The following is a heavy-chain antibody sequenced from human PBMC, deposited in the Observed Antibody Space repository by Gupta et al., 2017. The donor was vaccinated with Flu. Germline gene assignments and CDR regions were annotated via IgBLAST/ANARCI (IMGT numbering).Heavy chain of an antibody. V-gene: IGHV3-33*01. CDR3: ARGVDTAWSYYGMDV. J-gene: IGHJ6*02. CDR2: IWYDGSNK. D-gene: IGHD5-18*01. CDR1: GFTFSRYG. Sequence: QVQLVESGGGVVQPGRSLRLSCAASGFTFSRYGMHWVRQAPGKGLEWVAVIWYDGSNKYYADSVKGRFTISRDNSKNTLYLQMNSLRAEDTAVYYCARGVDTAWSYYGMDVWGQGTTVTVSS.